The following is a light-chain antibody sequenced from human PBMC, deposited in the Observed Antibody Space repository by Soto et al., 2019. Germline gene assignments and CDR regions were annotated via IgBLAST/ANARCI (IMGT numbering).Light chain of an antibody. CDR2: EVN. CDR1: SSDIGGYNS. V-gene: IGLV2-8*01. Sequence: QSVLTQPPSASGSPGQSVTISCTGTSSDIGGYNSVSWYQQHPGKAPRLMIYEVNKRPSGVPDRFSGSKSGYTASLTVSGLQTGDEAFYYCSSSAGIYHYLVFGGGTKLTVL. CDR3: SSSAGIYHYLV. J-gene: IGLJ3*02.